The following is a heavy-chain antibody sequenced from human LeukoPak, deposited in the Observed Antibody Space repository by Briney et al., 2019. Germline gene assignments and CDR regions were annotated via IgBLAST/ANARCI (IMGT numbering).Heavy chain of an antibody. CDR2: INTDGSST. Sequence: GGSLRLSCAASGFTFSSYWMHWVRQAPGKGLVWVSRINTDGSSTSYADSVKGRFTISRDNAKNTLYLQMNSLRAEDTAVYYCAGVVVTAAEDWFDPWGQGTLVTVSS. D-gene: IGHD2-21*02. CDR3: AGVVVTAAEDWFDP. CDR1: GFTFSSYW. J-gene: IGHJ5*02. V-gene: IGHV3-74*01.